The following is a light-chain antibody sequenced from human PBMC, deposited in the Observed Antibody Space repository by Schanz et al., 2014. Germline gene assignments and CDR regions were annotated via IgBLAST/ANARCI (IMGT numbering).Light chain of an antibody. CDR3: QQAQQAKSFPRT. V-gene: IGKV1-12*01. Sequence: DIQMTQSPSSVSASVGDRVTIPCRASQDISSWLAWYQQKPGRAPKLLIYAASSLQSGVPSRFSGSGSGTHFTLTISSLQPEDFATYYCQQAQQAKSFPRTFGQGTKVEIK. CDR2: AAS. CDR1: QDISSW. J-gene: IGKJ1*01.